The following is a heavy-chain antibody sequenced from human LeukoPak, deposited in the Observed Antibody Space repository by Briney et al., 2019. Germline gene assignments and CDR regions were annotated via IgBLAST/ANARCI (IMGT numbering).Heavy chain of an antibody. CDR1: GGSISSGDYY. CDR2: IYYSGST. Sequence: PQTLSLTCTVSGGSISSGDYYWSWIRQSPGKGLEWIGYIYYSGSTYYNPSLKSRVTISVDTSKNQFSLKLSSVTAADTAVYYCASDGDGYGMDVWGQGTTVTVSS. J-gene: IGHJ6*02. V-gene: IGHV4-30-4*01. D-gene: IGHD5-24*01. CDR3: ASDGDGYGMDV.